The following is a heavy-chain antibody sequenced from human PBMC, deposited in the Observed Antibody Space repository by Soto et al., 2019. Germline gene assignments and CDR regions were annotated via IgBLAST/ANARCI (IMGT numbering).Heavy chain of an antibody. CDR2: ITAYNVDT. J-gene: IGHJ4*02. CDR3: ARTIDLDY. CDR1: GYTFTAYG. V-gene: IGHV1-18*01. Sequence: VQLVQSGAEVKQPGASVKVSGKASGYTFTAYGINWVRQAPGQGLEWMGWITAYNVDTTYAQKLQGRVTMTTDTSTSTAYMELRDLTSDDTGVYYCARTIDLDYWGQGTLVTVSS.